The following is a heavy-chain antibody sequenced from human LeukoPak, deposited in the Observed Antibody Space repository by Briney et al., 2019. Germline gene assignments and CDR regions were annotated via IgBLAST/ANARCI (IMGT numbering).Heavy chain of an antibody. J-gene: IGHJ4*02. CDR3: ARSIAVAGTLTGGC. D-gene: IGHD6-19*01. CDR1: GFTFSSYS. V-gene: IGHV3-21*01. CDR2: ISSSSSYI. Sequence: GGSLRLSCAASGFTFSSYSMNWVRQAPGKGLEWVSSISSSSSYIYYADSVKGRFTISRDNAKNSLYLQMNSLRAEDTAVYYCARSIAVAGTLTGGCWGQGTLVTVSS.